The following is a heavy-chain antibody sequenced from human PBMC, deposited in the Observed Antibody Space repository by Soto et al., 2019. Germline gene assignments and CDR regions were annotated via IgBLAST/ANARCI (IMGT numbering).Heavy chain of an antibody. CDR1: GGSLSSSSSY. J-gene: IGHJ6*02. V-gene: IGHV4-39*01. CDR2: IYYSGST. Sequence: SETLPLTCTVSGGSLSSSSSYWGCIRQPPGKGLEWIGSIYYSGSTYYNPSLKSRVTISVDTSKNQFSLKLSSVTAADTAAYYCARGVRCTNGVCYYYYYGMDVWGQGTTVT. CDR3: ARGVRCTNGVCYYYYYGMDV. D-gene: IGHD2-8*01.